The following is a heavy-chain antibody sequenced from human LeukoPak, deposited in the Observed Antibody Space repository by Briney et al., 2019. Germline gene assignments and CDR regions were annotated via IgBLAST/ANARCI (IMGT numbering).Heavy chain of an antibody. J-gene: IGHJ6*02. D-gene: IGHD3-3*01. Sequence: ASVKVSCKASGYTFTSYDINWVRQATGQGLEWMGWMNPNSGNTGYAQKFQGRVTMTRNTSISTAYMELSSLRSEDTAVYYCARGHLSRPYYEFWSGSKYGMDVWGQGTTVTVSS. CDR1: GYTFTSYD. CDR2: MNPNSGNT. V-gene: IGHV1-8*01. CDR3: ARGHLSRPYYEFWSGSKYGMDV.